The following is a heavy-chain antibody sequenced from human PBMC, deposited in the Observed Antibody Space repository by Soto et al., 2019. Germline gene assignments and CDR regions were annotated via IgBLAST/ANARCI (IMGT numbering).Heavy chain of an antibody. CDR2: ISAYNGNT. J-gene: IGHJ4*02. V-gene: IGHV1-18*01. Sequence: QVQLVQSGAEVKKPGASVKVSCKASGYTFTSYGISWVRQAPGQGLEWMGWISAYNGNTNYAQKLQGRVTMTTDTSTTTADMGLRSRRSDDTSVYYCARDLPYYDILTGYYSTSLGGHFDYWGQGTLVTVSS. CDR3: ARDLPYYDILTGYYSTSLGGHFDY. CDR1: GYTFTSYG. D-gene: IGHD3-9*01.